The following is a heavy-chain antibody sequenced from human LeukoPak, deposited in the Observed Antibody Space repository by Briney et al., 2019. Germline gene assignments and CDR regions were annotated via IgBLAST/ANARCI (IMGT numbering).Heavy chain of an antibody. CDR2: IIPIFGTV. V-gene: IGHV1-69*06. CDR1: GGTFSSYA. D-gene: IGHD5-18*01. Sequence: SVKVSCKASGGTFSSYAISWVRQAPGQGLEWMGGIIPIFGTVNYAQKFQGRVTITADKSTSTAYMELSSLSSEDTAMYYCARDGYNGYGYFTYWGQGTQVTVSS. J-gene: IGHJ4*02. CDR3: ARDGYNGYGYFTY.